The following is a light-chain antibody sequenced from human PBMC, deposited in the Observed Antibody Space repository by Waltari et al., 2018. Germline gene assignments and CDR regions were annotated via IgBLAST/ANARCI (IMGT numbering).Light chain of an antibody. CDR2: SHD. Sequence: QSVLTQPPSASGTPGQRVTISCSGSSSNIGSNALNWYQHLPGTAPKLLIYSHDQRPSGVPDRFSGSKSGTSVSLAITGLQSEDEAHYYCASWDDSLNGYVFGTGTKVTVL. CDR1: SSNIGSNA. V-gene: IGLV1-44*01. CDR3: ASWDDSLNGYV. J-gene: IGLJ1*01.